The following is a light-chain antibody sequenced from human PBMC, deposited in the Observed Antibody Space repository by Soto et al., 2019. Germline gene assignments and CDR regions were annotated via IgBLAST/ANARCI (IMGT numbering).Light chain of an antibody. CDR2: NNI. J-gene: IGLJ2*01. CDR1: SSNIGINT. Sequence: QSVLTQPPSASGTPGQRVTISCSGGSSNIGINTVTWYQQLPGTAPKLLIYNNIQRPSGVPHRISGSKSGTSAYLAISGLQSEDEADYFCATWDDSLYGLVFGGGTKLTVL. CDR3: ATWDDSLYGLV. V-gene: IGLV1-44*01.